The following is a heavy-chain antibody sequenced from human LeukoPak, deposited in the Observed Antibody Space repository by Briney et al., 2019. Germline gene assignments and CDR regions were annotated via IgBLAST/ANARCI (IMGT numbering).Heavy chain of an antibody. CDR2: SRGSGGNT. J-gene: IGHJ4*02. D-gene: IGHD5-18*01. CDR3: AKVHYTYGGIDY. V-gene: IGHV3-23*01. Sequence: GGSLRLSCAGSGFTLSTYAMSWVRQAPGKGLEWVSSSRGSGGNTYYADSVKGRFTISRDNSKNTLYLQMNSLRAEDTAVYYCAKVHYTYGGIDYWGQGTLVTVSS. CDR1: GFTLSTYA.